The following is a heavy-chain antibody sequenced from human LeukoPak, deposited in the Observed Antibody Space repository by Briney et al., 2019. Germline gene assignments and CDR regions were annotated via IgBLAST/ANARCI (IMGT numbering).Heavy chain of an antibody. V-gene: IGHV1-8*01. Sequence: GASVRVSCKASGYTFTSYDINWVRQAPGQGLEWMGWMNPNSGNTGYAQKFQGRVTMTRNTSISTAYMELSSLRSEDTAVYYCARGRDPNTGYYYYYMDVWGKGTTVTVSS. CDR1: GYTFTSYD. J-gene: IGHJ6*03. CDR2: MNPNSGNT. CDR3: ARGRDPNTGYYYYYMDV.